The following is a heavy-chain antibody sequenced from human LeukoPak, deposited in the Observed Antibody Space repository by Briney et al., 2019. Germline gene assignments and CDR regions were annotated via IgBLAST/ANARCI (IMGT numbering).Heavy chain of an antibody. D-gene: IGHD5-12*01. J-gene: IGHJ4*02. CDR3: ARDAEDSGPNFDY. CDR1: GXSISSYY. CDR2: IYYSGST. Sequence: PSETLSLTCTVSGXSISSYYGSWIRQPPGKGLEWIGYIYYSGSTNYNPSLKSRVTISVDTSKNQFSLKLSSVTAADTAVYYCARDAEDSGPNFDYWGQGTLVTVSS. V-gene: IGHV4-59*01.